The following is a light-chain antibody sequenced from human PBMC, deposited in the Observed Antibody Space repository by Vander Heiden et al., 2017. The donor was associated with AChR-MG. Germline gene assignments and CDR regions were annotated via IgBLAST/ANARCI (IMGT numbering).Light chain of an antibody. J-gene: IGKJ4*01. CDR2: AAS. CDR3: QQSSSTPLT. V-gene: IGKV1-39*01. CDR1: QTIGSF. Sequence: GDRVTITCRASQTIGSFLSWIQQKPGKAPKLLIYAASSLESGVPSRFSGSGSGTDFSLTISSLQREDFATYYCQQSSSTPLTFGGGTKVEIK.